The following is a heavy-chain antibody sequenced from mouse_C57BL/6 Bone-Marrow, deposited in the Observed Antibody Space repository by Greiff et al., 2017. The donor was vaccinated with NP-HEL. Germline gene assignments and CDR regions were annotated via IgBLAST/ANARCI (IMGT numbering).Heavy chain of an antibody. CDR1: GYTFTDYY. V-gene: IGHV1-26*01. D-gene: IGHD2-5*01. J-gene: IGHJ3*01. Sequence: EVQLQQSGPELVKPGASVKISCKASGYTFTDYYMNWVKQSHGKSLEWIGDINPNNGGTSYNQKFKGKATLTVDKSSRTAYMELRSLTSEDSAVYYCARGGSNYGGFAYWGQGTLVTVSA. CDR2: INPNNGGT. CDR3: ARGGSNYGGFAY.